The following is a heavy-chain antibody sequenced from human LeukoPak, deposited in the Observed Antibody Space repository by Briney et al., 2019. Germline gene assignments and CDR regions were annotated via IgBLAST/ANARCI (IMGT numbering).Heavy chain of an antibody. Sequence: ASVKVSCKASGYTFTNYDINWVRQATGQGLEWMGWMNPDSGNTGYAQKFQDRVTMTRNSSISTAYMELSSLRSEDTALYYCARDFWSGSNYWGQGTLVTVSS. CDR1: GYTFTNYD. J-gene: IGHJ4*02. CDR2: MNPDSGNT. V-gene: IGHV1-8*01. D-gene: IGHD3-3*01. CDR3: ARDFWSGSNY.